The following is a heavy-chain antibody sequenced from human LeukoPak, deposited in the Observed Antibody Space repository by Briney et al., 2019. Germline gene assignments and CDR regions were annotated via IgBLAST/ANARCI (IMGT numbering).Heavy chain of an antibody. CDR3: AREDIVVVPDAFDI. CDR1: ESTFSDYF. D-gene: IGHD2-2*01. J-gene: IGHJ3*02. Sequence: GGSLRLSCVASESTFSDYFMSWIRQAPGKGLEWVANVKQDGSEKYYVDSVKGRFTISRDNAKNSLYLQMNSLRAEDTAVYYCAREDIVVVPDAFDIWGQGTMVTVSS. V-gene: IGHV3-7*01. CDR2: VKQDGSEK.